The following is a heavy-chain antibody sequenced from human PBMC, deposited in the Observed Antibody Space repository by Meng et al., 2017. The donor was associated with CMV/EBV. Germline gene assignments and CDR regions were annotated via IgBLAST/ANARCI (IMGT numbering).Heavy chain of an antibody. J-gene: IGHJ6*02. V-gene: IGHV3-69-1*01. Sequence: GESLKISCAASGFTFSDYYMNWVRQAPGKRLEWVSSISSSSTIYYADSVKGRFTISRDNAKNSLYLQMNSLRAEDTAVYYCARGPLRYFDWLLSIPPNYYYYGMDVWGQGTTVTVSS. CDR3: ARGPLRYFDWLLSIPPNYYYYGMDV. CDR2: ISSSSTI. D-gene: IGHD3-9*01. CDR1: GFTFSDYY.